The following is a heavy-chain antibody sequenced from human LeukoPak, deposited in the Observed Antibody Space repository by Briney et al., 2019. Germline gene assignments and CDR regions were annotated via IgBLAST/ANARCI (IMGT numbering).Heavy chain of an antibody. J-gene: IGHJ6*04. D-gene: IGHD3-10*02. CDR1: GFTVNNNY. V-gene: IGHV3-53*01. CDR2: IYGDGTT. Sequence: GGSLRLSCAVSGFTVNNNYMTWVRQAPGKGLEWVSLIYGDGTTDYADSVKGRFTISGDNSQNTLYLQMNSLRAKDTAVYYCAELGITMIGGVWGKGTTVTISS. CDR3: AELGITMIGGV.